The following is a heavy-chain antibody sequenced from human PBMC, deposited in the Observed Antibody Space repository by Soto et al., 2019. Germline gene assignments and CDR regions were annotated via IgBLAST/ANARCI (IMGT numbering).Heavy chain of an antibody. V-gene: IGHV3-23*01. Sequence: GGSLRLSCAASGFTFSSYAMSWVRQAPGKGLEWVSAISGSGGSTYYADSVKGRFTISRDNSKNTLYLQMNSLRAEDTAVYYCAKGNYDYIWGSYRYDDAFDIWGQGTMVTVS. CDR2: ISGSGGST. CDR3: AKGNYDYIWGSYRYDDAFDI. CDR1: GFTFSSYA. J-gene: IGHJ3*02. D-gene: IGHD3-16*02.